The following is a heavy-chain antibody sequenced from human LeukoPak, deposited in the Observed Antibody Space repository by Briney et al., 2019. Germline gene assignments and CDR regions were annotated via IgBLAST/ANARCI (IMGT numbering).Heavy chain of an antibody. Sequence: ASLKVSCKTSVYTFTSYYMHWVRQTPGQGRESMGKINPSGGSTSYAQKFQGRVTMTRDTYTSTVYMELSSLRSEDTGVYYCARDVNYDILTGCPANIWGQGTMVTVSS. V-gene: IGHV1-46*01. CDR3: ARDVNYDILTGCPANI. D-gene: IGHD3-9*01. CDR2: INPSGGST. CDR1: VYTFTSYY. J-gene: IGHJ3*02.